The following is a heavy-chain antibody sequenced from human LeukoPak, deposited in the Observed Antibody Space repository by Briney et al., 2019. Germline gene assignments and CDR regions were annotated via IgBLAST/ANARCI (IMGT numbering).Heavy chain of an antibody. CDR3: ARGHVWFDP. CDR1: GFTFSNYG. Sequence: PGGSLRLSCAASGFTFSNYGMTWVRQAPGKGLEWVANIKQDGSEKYYVDSVKGRFTISRDNAKNSLYLQMNSLGAEDMAVYYCARGHVWFDPWGQGTLVTVSS. V-gene: IGHV3-7*05. J-gene: IGHJ5*02. CDR2: IKQDGSEK.